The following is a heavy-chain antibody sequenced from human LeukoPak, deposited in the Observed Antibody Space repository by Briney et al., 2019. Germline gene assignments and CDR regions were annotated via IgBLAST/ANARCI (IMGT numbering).Heavy chain of an antibody. D-gene: IGHD2-2*01. CDR3: ARGSTTWDYYYGMDV. CDR2: INPNSGGT. J-gene: IGHJ6*02. Sequence: ASVKVSCKASVYTFTGHYMHWVRQAPGQGLEWMGWINPNSGGTNYAQKFQGRVSMTRDTSISTAHMELSRLRSDDTAMYYCARGSTTWDYYYGMDVWGQGTTVTVSS. V-gene: IGHV1-2*02. CDR1: VYTFTGHY.